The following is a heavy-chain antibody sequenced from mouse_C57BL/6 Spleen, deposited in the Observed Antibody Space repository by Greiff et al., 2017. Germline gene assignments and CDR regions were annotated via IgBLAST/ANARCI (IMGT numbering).Heavy chain of an antibody. V-gene: IGHV1-53*01. CDR1: GYTFTSYW. CDR3: AREEWLLYYFDY. J-gene: IGHJ2*01. CDR2: INPSNGGT. Sequence: QVHVKQPGTELVKPGASVKLSCKASGYTFTSYWMHWVKQRPGQGLEWIGNINPSNGGTNYNEKFKSKATLTVDKSSSTAYMQLSSLTSEDSAVYSCAREEWLLYYFDYWGQGTTLTVSS. D-gene: IGHD2-3*01.